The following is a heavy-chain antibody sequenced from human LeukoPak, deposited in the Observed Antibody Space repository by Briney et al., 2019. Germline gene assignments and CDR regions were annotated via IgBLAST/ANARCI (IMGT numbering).Heavy chain of an antibody. J-gene: IGHJ5*02. V-gene: IGHV4-34*01. CDR3: ARGPASGSNFAWFDP. CDR2: INHSGST. Sequence: PQSMSPTCLLYAASPGTLYWSWIRHPPRKLMEWIGEINHSGSTKYNPSLKSRVTISVDMSKNQFSLELSSVTAADTAVDYCARGPASGSNFAWFDPRGQGTLVTVSS. CDR1: AASPGTLY. D-gene: IGHD3-10*01.